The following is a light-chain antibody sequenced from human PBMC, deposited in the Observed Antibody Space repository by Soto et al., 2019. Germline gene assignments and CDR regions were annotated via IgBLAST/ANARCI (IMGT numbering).Light chain of an antibody. CDR1: QSFGSN. CDR3: QQYNNWPRT. Sequence: EIVRTQSPATLSVSPGERATLSRRARQSFGSNIAWYQQKPGQAPRLLIYGASTRATGVPDRFSGSGSGTEFTLTISSLQSEDFAVYYCQQYNNWPRTFGQGTRLEIK. V-gene: IGKV3-15*01. J-gene: IGKJ5*01. CDR2: GAS.